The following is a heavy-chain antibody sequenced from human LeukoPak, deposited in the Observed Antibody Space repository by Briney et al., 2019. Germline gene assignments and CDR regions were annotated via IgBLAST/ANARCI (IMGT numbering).Heavy chain of an antibody. J-gene: IGHJ6*03. CDR2: ISNSGST. CDR1: HX. Sequence: HXWSWIRQPPGKELECIGYISNSGSTNYNPSLKSRVTISVDTSKNQLSLNLNSVTAADTAVYYCARSYYDFWSGSYYYYMDVWGKGTTVTVSS. V-gene: IGHV4-59*11. D-gene: IGHD3-3*01. CDR3: ARSYYDFWSGSYYYYMDV.